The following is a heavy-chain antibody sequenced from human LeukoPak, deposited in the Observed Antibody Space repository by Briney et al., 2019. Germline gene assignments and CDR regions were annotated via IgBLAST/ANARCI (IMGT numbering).Heavy chain of an antibody. CDR1: GGTFSSYA. Sequence: GASVKVSCKASGGTFSSYAISWVRQAPGQGLEWMGGIIPIFGTANYAQKFQGRVTMTEDTSTDTAYMELSSLRSEDTAVYYCATVSAGLGFVATNAFDIWGQGTMVTVSS. J-gene: IGHJ3*02. CDR3: ATVSAGLGFVATNAFDI. V-gene: IGHV1-69*06. CDR2: IIPIFGTA. D-gene: IGHD5-12*01.